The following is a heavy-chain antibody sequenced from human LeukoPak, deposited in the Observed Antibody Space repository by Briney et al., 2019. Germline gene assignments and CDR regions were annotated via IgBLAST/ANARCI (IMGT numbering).Heavy chain of an antibody. CDR1: GYSISSGYY. CDR3: ARVVSEFWPTDAFYI. Sequence: SETLSLTCTVSGYSISSGYYWGWIRQPPGKGLEWIGSIYHSGSTYYNPSLKSRVTISVDTSKNQFSLKLSSVTAADTAVYYCARVVSEFWPTDAFYIWGQGTMVTVSS. D-gene: IGHD2-21*01. V-gene: IGHV4-38-2*02. J-gene: IGHJ3*02. CDR2: IYHSGST.